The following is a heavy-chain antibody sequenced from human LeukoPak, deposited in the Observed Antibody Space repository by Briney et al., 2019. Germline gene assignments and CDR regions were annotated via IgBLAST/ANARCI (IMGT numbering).Heavy chain of an antibody. CDR2: VSSGSDYI. Sequence: GGSLRLSCAASGFTFSSYSVTWVRQAPGKGLEWVSSVSSGSDYIYYANSVKGRFTISRDNAKNSLYLKMNRLRVEDTAVYCCARRGAAVIDYWGQGTLVTVSS. V-gene: IGHV3-21*06. J-gene: IGHJ4*02. D-gene: IGHD6-25*01. CDR3: ARRGAAVIDY. CDR1: GFTFSSYS.